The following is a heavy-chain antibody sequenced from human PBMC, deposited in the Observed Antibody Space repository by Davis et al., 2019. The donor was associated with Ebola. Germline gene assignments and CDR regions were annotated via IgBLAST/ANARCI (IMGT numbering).Heavy chain of an antibody. J-gene: IGHJ4*02. CDR2: ISGSGGST. CDR3: ARDLGGIPIAY. D-gene: IGHD1-14*01. V-gene: IGHV3-23*01. Sequence: GASLKISCAASGFTFSSYAMSWVRQAPGKGLEWVSAISGSGGSTYYADSVKGRFTIPRDNSKNTLYLQMNSLRAEDTAVYYCARDLGGIPIAYWGQGSLVTVSS. CDR1: GFTFSSYA.